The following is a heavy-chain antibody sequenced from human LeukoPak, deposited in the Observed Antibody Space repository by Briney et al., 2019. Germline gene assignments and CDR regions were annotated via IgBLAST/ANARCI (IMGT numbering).Heavy chain of an antibody. J-gene: IGHJ4*02. V-gene: IGHV3-48*03. CDR2: ISSSGSTI. CDR1: GFTFSSYE. Sequence: GGSLRLSCAASGFTFSSYEMNWVSQAPGKGLEWVSYISSSGSTIYYADSVKGRFTISRDNAKNSLYLQMNSLRAEDTAVYYCARDQQLAYFDYWGQGTLVTVSS. CDR3: ARDQQLAYFDY. D-gene: IGHD6-6*01.